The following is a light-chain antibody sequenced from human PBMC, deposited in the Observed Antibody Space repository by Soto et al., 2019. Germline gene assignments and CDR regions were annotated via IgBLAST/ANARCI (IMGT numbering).Light chain of an antibody. CDR3: QQRSDWPST. CDR2: DAS. V-gene: IGKV3-11*01. J-gene: IGKJ4*01. Sequence: DIVLTQSPATLSLSPGERATRSCRASQSVSRYLAWYQQKPGQAPRLLIYDASNRATGIPARFSGSGSGTDFTLTIISLEPEEVAVYYCQQRSDWPSTFGGGTKVEI. CDR1: QSVSRY.